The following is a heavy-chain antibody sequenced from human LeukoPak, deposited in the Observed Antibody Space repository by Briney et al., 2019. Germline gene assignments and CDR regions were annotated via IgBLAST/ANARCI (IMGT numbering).Heavy chain of an antibody. D-gene: IGHD1-26*01. V-gene: IGHV4-34*01. CDR2: ITHSGGT. J-gene: IGHJ5*02. Sequence: PSETLSLTCAVYGGSFSGYYWTYFRQPPGQGLEWIGEITHSGGTKYNPSLKSRVTMSVDTSKSQFFLKLTSVTAADTAVYYCTRGLAGWEGFDPLGQGALLTVSS. CDR3: TRGLAGWEGFDP. CDR1: GGSFSGYY.